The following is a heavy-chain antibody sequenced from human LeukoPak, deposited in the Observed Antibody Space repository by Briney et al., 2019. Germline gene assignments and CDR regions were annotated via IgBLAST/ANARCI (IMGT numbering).Heavy chain of an antibody. CDR2: IYSGGKI. Sequence: GGSLRLSCAASGFTFSSYAMSWVRQAPGKGLEWVSVIYSGGKIYYADSVKGRFTISRDNSKNTLYLQMSSLRAEDTAVYYCARGQSDGPRFDPWGQGTLVTVSS. D-gene: IGHD5-24*01. CDR3: ARGQSDGPRFDP. J-gene: IGHJ5*02. V-gene: IGHV3-53*01. CDR1: GFTFSSYA.